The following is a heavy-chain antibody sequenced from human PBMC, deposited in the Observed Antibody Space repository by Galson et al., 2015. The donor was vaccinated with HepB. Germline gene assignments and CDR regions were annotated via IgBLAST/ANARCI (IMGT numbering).Heavy chain of an antibody. CDR3: AKMTPYSGNYHDAFDI. D-gene: IGHD1-26*01. J-gene: IGHJ3*02. Sequence: SVKVSCKASGDTFTPYTMHWVRQAPGQRLEWMGWITADNSNPKYSQKLQGRVTFTRDTSASTAYMEMNSLRVEDTAVYYCAKMTPYSGNYHDAFDIWGQGTMVTVAS. CDR2: ITADNSNP. V-gene: IGHV1-3*01. CDR1: GDTFTPYT.